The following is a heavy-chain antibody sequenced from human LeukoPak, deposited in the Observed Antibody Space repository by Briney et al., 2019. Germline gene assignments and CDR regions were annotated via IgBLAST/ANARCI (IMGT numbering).Heavy chain of an antibody. CDR3: ARAMGATIWESRGGDYFDY. D-gene: IGHD1-26*01. CDR2: INWNGGST. CDR1: GFTFDDYG. Sequence: GGSLRLSCAASGFTFDDYGMSWVRHAPGKGLEWVSGINWNGGSTGYADSVKGRFTISRDNAKNSLYLQMNSLRAEDTALYYCARAMGATIWESRGGDYFDYWGQGTLVTVSS. V-gene: IGHV3-20*04. J-gene: IGHJ4*02.